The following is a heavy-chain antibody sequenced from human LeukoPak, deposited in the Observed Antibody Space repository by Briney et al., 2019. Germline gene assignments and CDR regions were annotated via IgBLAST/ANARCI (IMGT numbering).Heavy chain of an antibody. D-gene: IGHD3-22*01. J-gene: IGHJ5*02. CDR3: ARGYYYDSSGYYWSFDP. V-gene: IGHV1-69*05. Sequence: SVKASCKASGGTFSSYAISWVRQAPGQGLEWMGRIIPIFGTANYAQKFQGRVTITTDESTSTAYMELSSLRSEDTAVYYCARGYYYDSSGYYWSFDPWGQGTLVTVSS. CDR1: GGTFSSYA. CDR2: IIPIFGTA.